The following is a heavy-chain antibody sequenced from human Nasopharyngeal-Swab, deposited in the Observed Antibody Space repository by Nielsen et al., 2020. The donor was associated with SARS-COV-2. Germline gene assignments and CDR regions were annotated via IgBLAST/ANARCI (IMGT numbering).Heavy chain of an antibody. Sequence: VSQAPGKGLVWVSRINSDGSSTSYADSVKGRFTISRDNAKNTLYLQMNSLRAEDTAVYYCARGLTGYYVDYWGQGTLVTVSS. D-gene: IGHD3-9*01. J-gene: IGHJ4*02. CDR2: INSDGSST. V-gene: IGHV3-74*01. CDR3: ARGLTGYYVDY.